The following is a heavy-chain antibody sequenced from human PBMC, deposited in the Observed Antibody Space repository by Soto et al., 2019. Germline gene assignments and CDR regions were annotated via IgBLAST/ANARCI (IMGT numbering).Heavy chain of an antibody. Sequence: ASVKVSCKASGYTFTSYDINWLRQATGQGLEWMGWMNPNSGNTGYAQKFQGRVTMTRNTSISTAYMELSSLRSEDTAVYYCARGKKIWGGYYKFYYYYGMDVWGQGTTVTVSS. CDR2: MNPNSGNT. CDR3: ARGKKIWGGYYKFYYYYGMDV. V-gene: IGHV1-8*01. J-gene: IGHJ6*02. CDR1: GYTFTSYD. D-gene: IGHD3-3*01.